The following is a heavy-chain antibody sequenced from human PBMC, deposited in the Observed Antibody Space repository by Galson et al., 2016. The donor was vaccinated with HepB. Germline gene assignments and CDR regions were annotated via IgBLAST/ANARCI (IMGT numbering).Heavy chain of an antibody. J-gene: IGHJ3*02. CDR2: ISTSGSSI. CDR1: GFTFSDYE. Sequence: SLRLSCAASGFTFSDYEMNWVRQAPGKGLEWVSYISTSGSSIYYADSVRGRFTISRDNAKKSLYLQMNSLRVEDTAVYYCARVGGTAAMFAFDIWGQGTMVTVSS. D-gene: IGHD2-2*01. CDR3: ARVGGTAAMFAFDI. V-gene: IGHV3-48*03.